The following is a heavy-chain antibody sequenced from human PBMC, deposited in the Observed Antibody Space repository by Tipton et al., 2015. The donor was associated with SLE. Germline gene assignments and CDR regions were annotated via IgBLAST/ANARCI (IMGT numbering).Heavy chain of an antibody. D-gene: IGHD6-25*01. V-gene: IGHV4-39*01. J-gene: IGHJ4*02. Sequence: TLSLTCHVAGGPIRNSPYYWAWIRQPRGKRLEWIGSVFDTGYTAYNPSLEGQMSISVDTSNNEFSLKLSSMTAADTAVYFCARQDLGRAATLTFDIWGLGTLVTVSS. CDR1: GGPIRNSPYY. CDR3: ARQDLGRAATLTFDI. CDR2: VFDTGYT.